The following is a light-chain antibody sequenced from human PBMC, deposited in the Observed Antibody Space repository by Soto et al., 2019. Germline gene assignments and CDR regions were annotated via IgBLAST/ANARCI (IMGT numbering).Light chain of an antibody. CDR2: AAS. J-gene: IGKJ5*01. CDR3: QQLLSYPIT. CDR1: QGISSD. V-gene: IGKV1-9*01. Sequence: DIQFTQSPSFLSASVGDRVTITCRASQGISSDLAWYQQKPGKAPKLLIYAASTLQSGVPLRFSGSGSGTSFTLTISSLQPEDFATYYCQQLLSYPITFGQGTRLEIK.